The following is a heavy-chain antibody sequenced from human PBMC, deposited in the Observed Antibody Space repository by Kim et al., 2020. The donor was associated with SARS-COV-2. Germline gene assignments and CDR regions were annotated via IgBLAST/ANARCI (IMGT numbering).Heavy chain of an antibody. CDR3: ARGADGMDGDY. V-gene: IGHV3-74*01. Sequence: GGSLRLSCAASGFTFSSYWMHWVRQAPGKGLVWVSRINSDGSSTSYADSVKGRFTISRDNAKNTLYLQMNSLRAEDTAVYYCARGADGMDGDYWGQGTLVTVSS. J-gene: IGHJ4*02. D-gene: IGHD1-26*01. CDR2: INSDGSST. CDR1: GFTFSSYW.